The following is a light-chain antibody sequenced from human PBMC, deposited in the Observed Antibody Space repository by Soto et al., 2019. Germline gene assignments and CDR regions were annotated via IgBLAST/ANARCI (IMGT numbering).Light chain of an antibody. CDR2: EVS. V-gene: IGLV2-14*01. CDR3: SSYTISSTLV. J-gene: IGLJ2*01. Sequence: QSVLTQPASVSGSPGQSITVSCTGTSSDVGGYKYVSWYQQHPGKAPKLMIYEVSKRPSGVSNRFSGSKSGNTASLTISGLQTEDEADYYCSSYTISSTLVFGGGTQLTVL. CDR1: SSDVGGYKY.